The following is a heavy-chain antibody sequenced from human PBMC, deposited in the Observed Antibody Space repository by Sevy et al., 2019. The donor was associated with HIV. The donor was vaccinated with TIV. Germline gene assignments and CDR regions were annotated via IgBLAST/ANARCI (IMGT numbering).Heavy chain of an antibody. CDR3: VRHDGVNPEYFDS. D-gene: IGHD4-17*01. V-gene: IGHV4-39*01. Sequence: SETLSLSCTVSVSSGPISTSNSYWGWIRQPPGKVLEWIGSVHYRGSTYYHPTLKSRVTISIHTSRNLFSLELKSVTAADTAFYFCVRHDGVNPEYFDSWGRGILVTVSS. CDR2: VHYRGST. CDR1: VSSGPISTSNSY. J-gene: IGHJ4*02.